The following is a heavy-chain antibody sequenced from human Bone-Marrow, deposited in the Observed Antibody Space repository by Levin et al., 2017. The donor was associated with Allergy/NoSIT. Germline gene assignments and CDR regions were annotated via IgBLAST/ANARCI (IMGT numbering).Heavy chain of an antibody. D-gene: IGHD6-19*01. V-gene: IGHV3-23*01. J-gene: IGHJ4*02. Sequence: GGSLRLSCAASGFTFNSYALSWVRQAPGKGLEWVSAISGSSSSTYYADSVKGRFTISRDNSKTTLYLQMNSLRAEDTAVYYCAKGAGWVAGAVALIWGQGTLVTVSS. CDR2: ISGSSSST. CDR3: AKGAGWVAGAVALI. CDR1: GFTFNSYA.